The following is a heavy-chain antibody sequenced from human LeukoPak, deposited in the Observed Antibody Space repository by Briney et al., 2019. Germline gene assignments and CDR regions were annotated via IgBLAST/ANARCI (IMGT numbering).Heavy chain of an antibody. J-gene: IGHJ4*02. V-gene: IGHV3-74*01. CDR1: GFTFSSYW. D-gene: IGHD6-19*01. Sequence: GGSLRLSCAASGFTFSSYWMHWVRQAPGKGLVWVSRINPDGSSTTYADAVKGRFTISRDNAKNTVYLQMNSLRVEDTAAYYCASPNGRSVAGIDYWGQGTLVTVSS. CDR2: INPDGSST. CDR3: ASPNGRSVAGIDY.